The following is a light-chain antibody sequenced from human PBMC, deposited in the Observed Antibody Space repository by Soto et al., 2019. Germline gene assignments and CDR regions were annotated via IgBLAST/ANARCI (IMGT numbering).Light chain of an antibody. V-gene: IGKV3-11*01. J-gene: IGKJ5*01. CDR3: QQRSNWPVT. Sequence: EIVLTQSPATLSLSPGERATLSCRASQSIGNYLGWYQQKPGQAPRLLNYDASSRATGIPARFSGSGSGTDFTLTISSLEPEDFAIYYCQQRSNWPVTFGLGTRLEIK. CDR1: QSIGNY. CDR2: DAS.